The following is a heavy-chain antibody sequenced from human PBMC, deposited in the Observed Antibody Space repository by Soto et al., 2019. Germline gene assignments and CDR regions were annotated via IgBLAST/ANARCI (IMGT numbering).Heavy chain of an antibody. V-gene: IGHV5-51*01. CDR1: GYRFTDYW. CDR3: ARSRRGAYSSGWYSLSGYYNYGIDV. Sequence: GQSLRVSWQISGYRFTDYWIGWVRQIPGKGLEWMGSIYPDDSDSRYNPSLQGQVTISADTSISTAYLQWTSLKASDTAMYYCARSRRGAYSSGWYSLSGYYNYGIDVWGQGTTVTVSS. D-gene: IGHD6-19*01. J-gene: IGHJ6*02. CDR2: IYPDDSDS.